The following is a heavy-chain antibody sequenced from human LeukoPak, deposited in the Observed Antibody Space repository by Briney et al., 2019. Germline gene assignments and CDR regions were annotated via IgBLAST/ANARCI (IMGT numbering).Heavy chain of an antibody. CDR3: AREGYDILTGYSGGFDY. V-gene: IGHV4-59*01. J-gene: IGHJ4*02. D-gene: IGHD3-9*01. Sequence: PSETLSLTCTVSGGSISSYYWSWIRQPPGKGLEWIGYIYYSGSTNYNPSLKSRVTISVDTSKNQFSLKLSSVTAADTAVYYCAREGYDILTGYSGGFDYWGQGTLVTVSS. CDR2: IYYSGST. CDR1: GGSISSYY.